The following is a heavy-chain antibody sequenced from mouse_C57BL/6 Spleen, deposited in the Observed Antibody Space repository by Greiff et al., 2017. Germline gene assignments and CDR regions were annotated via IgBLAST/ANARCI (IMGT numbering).Heavy chain of an antibody. CDR3: ARYRGLRRSYWYIDD. CDR2: IRNKANGYTT. V-gene: IGHV7-3*01. Sequence: DVMLVESGGGLVQPGGSLSLSCAASGFTFTDYYMSWVRQPPGKALEWLGFIRNKANGYTTEYSVSVKGRFTISRDNSQSILYLQMTALGDEDSATYYCARYRGLRRSYWYIDDWGTGTTVTVSS. J-gene: IGHJ1*03. CDR1: GFTFTDYY. D-gene: IGHD2-4*01.